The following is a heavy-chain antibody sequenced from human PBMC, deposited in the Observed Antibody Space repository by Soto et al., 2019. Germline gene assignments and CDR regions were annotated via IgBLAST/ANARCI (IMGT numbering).Heavy chain of an antibody. CDR1: GFTFSNAW. CDR2: FKGSTDGGTT. Sequence: GGSLRLSCAASGFTFSNAWMNWVRQAXXXXXXWXXXFKGSTDGGTTNYAAPVKGRFTISRDDSKNTLYLHMNSLKTEDTAVYYCTRGKDIITFGVYSFYYYGMDVWGQGTTVTVSS. V-gene: IGHV3-15*06. J-gene: IGHJ6*02. D-gene: IGHD3-16*01. CDR3: TRGKDIITFGVYSFYYYGMDV.